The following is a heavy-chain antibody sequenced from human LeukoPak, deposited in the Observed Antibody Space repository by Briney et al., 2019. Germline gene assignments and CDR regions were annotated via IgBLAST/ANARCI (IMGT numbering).Heavy chain of an antibody. CDR1: GYTFTSYA. CDR3: ARVSSSGWYAYGMDV. Sequence: ASVKVSCKASGYTFTSYAMHWVRQAPGQRLEWMGRINAGNGNTKYSQKFQGRVTITRDTSASTAYMELSSLRSEDTAVYYCARVSSSGWYAYGMDVWGQGTTVTVSS. D-gene: IGHD6-19*01. V-gene: IGHV1-3*01. CDR2: INAGNGNT. J-gene: IGHJ6*02.